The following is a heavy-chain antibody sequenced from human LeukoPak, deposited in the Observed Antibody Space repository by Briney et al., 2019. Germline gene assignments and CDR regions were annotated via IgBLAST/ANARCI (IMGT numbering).Heavy chain of an antibody. D-gene: IGHD6-19*01. J-gene: IGHJ6*03. CDR2: IYYSGST. CDR3: ARDQAVAGNYYYYMDV. CDR1: GGSISSYW. Sequence: SETLSLTCTVSGGSISSYWWIWIRQPPGKGLEWIGYIYYSGSTNYNPSLKSRVTISVDTSKNQFSLKLSSVTAADTAVYYCARDQAVAGNYYYYMDVWGKGTTVTVSS. V-gene: IGHV4-59*01.